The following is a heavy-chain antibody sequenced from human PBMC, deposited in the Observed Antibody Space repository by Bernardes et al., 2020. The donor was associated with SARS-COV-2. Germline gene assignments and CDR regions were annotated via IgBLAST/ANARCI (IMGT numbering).Heavy chain of an antibody. Sequence: GGSLRLSCAASGFTFRSYGMHWVRQAPGKGLEWVAVISYDGSNKYYGDSVKGRFTISRDNSKNTLYLQMNSLRAEDTAVYYCAKGKDIVVVPAALEFDYWGQGTLVSVSS. CDR3: AKGKDIVVVPAALEFDY. J-gene: IGHJ4*02. CDR1: GFTFRSYG. V-gene: IGHV3-30*18. CDR2: ISYDGSNK. D-gene: IGHD2-2*01.